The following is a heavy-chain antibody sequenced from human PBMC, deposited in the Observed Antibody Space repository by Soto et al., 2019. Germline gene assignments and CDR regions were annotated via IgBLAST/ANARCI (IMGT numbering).Heavy chain of an antibody. D-gene: IGHD1-20*01. J-gene: IGHJ6*03. V-gene: IGHV5-51*01. CDR1: GYSFTGYW. CDR2: IYPGDSDT. Sequence: PGESLKISCKGSGYSFTGYWIGWVRQMPGKGLEWMGIIYPGDSDTRCSPSFQGQVTISADKSISTAYLQWSSLKASDTAMYYCARRYNGDPVGQPYYYMDVWGKGTTVTVSS. CDR3: ARRYNGDPVGQPYYYMDV.